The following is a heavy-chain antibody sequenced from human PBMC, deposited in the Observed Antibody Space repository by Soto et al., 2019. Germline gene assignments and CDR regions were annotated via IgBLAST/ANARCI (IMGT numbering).Heavy chain of an antibody. J-gene: IGHJ4*02. CDR3: ARESGYSGYQPSGY. D-gene: IGHD5-12*01. CDR2: IYYSGST. Sequence: SETLSLTCTVSGGSISSYYWSWIRQPPGKGLEWIGYIYYSGSTNYNPSLKSRVTISVDTSKNQFSLKLSSVTAADTAVYYCARESGYSGYQPSGYWGQGTLVTVSS. CDR1: GGSISSYY. V-gene: IGHV4-59*01.